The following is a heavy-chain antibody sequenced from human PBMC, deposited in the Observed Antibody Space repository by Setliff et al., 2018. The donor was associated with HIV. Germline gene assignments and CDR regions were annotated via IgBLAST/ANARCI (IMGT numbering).Heavy chain of an antibody. CDR2: IYNSGGT. Sequence: KPSETLSLTCTVSGGSISTGGYYWSWIRQHPGKGLEWIGYIYNSGGTYYNPSLKSRITMSIDTSKNQFSLKLNSVTAADTAVYFCARASRWGSIPFDYWGQRTLVTVSS. CDR1: GGSISTGGYY. D-gene: IGHD2-21*01. J-gene: IGHJ4*02. CDR3: ARASRWGSIPFDY. V-gene: IGHV4-31*03.